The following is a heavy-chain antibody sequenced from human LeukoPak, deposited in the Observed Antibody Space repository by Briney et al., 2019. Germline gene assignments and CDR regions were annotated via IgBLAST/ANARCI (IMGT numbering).Heavy chain of an antibody. V-gene: IGHV4-39*07. CDR1: GGSISSSSYY. CDR3: ARVGARYCSSTSCSPDAFDI. D-gene: IGHD2-2*01. CDR2: IYYSGST. Sequence: SETLSLTCTVSGGSISSSSYYWGWIRQPPGKGLEWIGSIYYSGSTYYNPSLKSRVTISVYTSKNQFSLKLSSVTAADTAVYYCARVGARYCSSTSCSPDAFDIWGQGTMVTVSS. J-gene: IGHJ3*02.